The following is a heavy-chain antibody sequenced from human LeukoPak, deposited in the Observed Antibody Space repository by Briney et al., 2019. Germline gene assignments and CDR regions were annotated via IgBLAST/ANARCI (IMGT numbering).Heavy chain of an antibody. V-gene: IGHV3-13*01. CDR3: ARAGMDSGYDFTSYYYGMDV. D-gene: IGHD5-12*01. CDR2: IGTAGDT. J-gene: IGHJ6*02. CDR1: GFTFSSYD. Sequence: GGSLRLPCAASGFTFSSYDMHWVRQATGKGLEWVSAIGTAGDTYYPGSVKGRFTISRENAKNSLYLQMNSLRAGDTAVYYCARAGMDSGYDFTSYYYGMDVWGQGTTVTVSS.